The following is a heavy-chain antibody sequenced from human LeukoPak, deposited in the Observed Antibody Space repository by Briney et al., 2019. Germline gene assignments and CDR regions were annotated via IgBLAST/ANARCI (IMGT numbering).Heavy chain of an antibody. CDR3: AKVPPSDY. V-gene: IGHV3-30*18. Sequence: GGSLRLSCAASGFTFSSYGMHWVRQAPGEGLEWVAVISYDGSNKYYADSVKGRFTISRDNSKNTLYLQMNSLRAEDTAVYYCAKVPPSDYWGQGTLVTVSS. CDR1: GFTFSSYG. CDR2: ISYDGSNK. J-gene: IGHJ4*02.